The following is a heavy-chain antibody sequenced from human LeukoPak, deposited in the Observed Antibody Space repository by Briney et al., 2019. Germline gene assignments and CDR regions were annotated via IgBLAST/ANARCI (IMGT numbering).Heavy chain of an antibody. D-gene: IGHD1-1*01. V-gene: IGHV4-34*01. Sequence: SETLSLTCAVYGGSFSGYYWSWIRQPPGKGLEWIGEINHSGSTNYNPSLKSRVTISVDTSKKQFSLKLSSVTAADTAVYYCARERNANDYWGQGTLVTVSS. CDR3: ARERNANDY. CDR2: INHSGST. CDR1: GGSFSGYY. J-gene: IGHJ4*02.